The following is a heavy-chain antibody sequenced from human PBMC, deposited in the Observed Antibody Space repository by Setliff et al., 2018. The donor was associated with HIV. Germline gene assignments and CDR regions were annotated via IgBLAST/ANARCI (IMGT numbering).Heavy chain of an antibody. CDR3: ARDRAYCSSGSCYRPLVYYFYYMDV. V-gene: IGHV1-2*02. Sequence: VASVKVSCKASGFTFSDYSMHWVRQAPGQGLEWMGWVRPYNADKNYAQKFQGRVTMTSDTSISTAYLELSGLTSDDTAIYSCARDRAYCSSGSCYRPLVYYFYYMDVWGTGTTVTVSS. J-gene: IGHJ6*03. CDR2: VRPYNADK. CDR1: GFTFSDYS. D-gene: IGHD2-15*01.